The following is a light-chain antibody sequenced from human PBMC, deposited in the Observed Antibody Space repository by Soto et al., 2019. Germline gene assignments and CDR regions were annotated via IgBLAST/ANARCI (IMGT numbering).Light chain of an antibody. J-gene: IGKJ1*01. CDR1: QNIRTY. CDR2: AAT. Sequence: DIQLTQSPSSLSASVGDRVNITCRASQNIRTYLNWYQQKPGKAPTLLIYAATTLQSGVPSTFSGSASGTDFSLTISSLQPEDFATYYCQQSYSTLWTFGQGTKVEIK. CDR3: QQSYSTLWT. V-gene: IGKV1-39*01.